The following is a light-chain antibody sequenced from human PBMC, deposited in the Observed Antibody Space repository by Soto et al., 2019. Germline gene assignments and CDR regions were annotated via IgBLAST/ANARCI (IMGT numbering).Light chain of an antibody. V-gene: IGLV3-21*02. CDR1: NIGRKS. CDR2: DDI. J-gene: IGLJ2*01. CDR3: QVWDSSSDHVV. Sequence: SSELTQPPSVSVAPGQTARIACGGNNIGRKSVHWYQQKPGQAPILVVYDDIDRPSGIPERFSGSNSGNTATLTISRVEAGDEADYYCQVWDSSSDHVVFGGGTKLTVL.